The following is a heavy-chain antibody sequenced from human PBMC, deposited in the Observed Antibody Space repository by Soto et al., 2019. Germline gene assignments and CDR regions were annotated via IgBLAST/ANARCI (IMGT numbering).Heavy chain of an antibody. Sequence: GGSLRLSCAASGFTFSSYAMSWVRQAPGKGLEWVSAISGSGGSTYYADSVKGRFTISRDNSKNTLYLQMNSLRAEDTAVYYCAKSPLPELDPYMDVWGKGTTVTVSS. V-gene: IGHV3-23*01. J-gene: IGHJ6*03. D-gene: IGHD6-13*01. CDR2: ISGSGGST. CDR1: GFTFSSYA. CDR3: AKSPLPELDPYMDV.